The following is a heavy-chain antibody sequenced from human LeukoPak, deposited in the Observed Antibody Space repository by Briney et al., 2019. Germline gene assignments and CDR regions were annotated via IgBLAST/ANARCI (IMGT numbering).Heavy chain of an antibody. Sequence: GESLKISCKGSGYIFISYWIGWVRQMPGKGLEWMAIIYPGDSDTRYSPSFQGQVTISADKSVNTAYLQWSSLKASDTAMYYCGRLDFLSGGFSRNWFDPWGQGTLVTVSS. J-gene: IGHJ5*02. CDR3: GRLDFLSGGFSRNWFDP. CDR1: GYIFISYW. D-gene: IGHD5-12*01. V-gene: IGHV5-51*01. CDR2: IYPGDSDT.